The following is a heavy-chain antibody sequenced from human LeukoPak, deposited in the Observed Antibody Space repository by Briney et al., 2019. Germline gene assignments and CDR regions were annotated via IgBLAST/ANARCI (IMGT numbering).Heavy chain of an antibody. Sequence: ASVKVSCKASGGTFSSYAISWVRQAPGQGLEWMGGIIPIFGTSTYAQKFRVTITTDESTKTAYMELSSLRSEDTAVYYCARDPHYWGQGTLVTVSS. CDR2: IIPIFGTS. CDR3: ARDPHY. J-gene: IGHJ4*02. CDR1: GGTFSSYA. V-gene: IGHV1-69*05.